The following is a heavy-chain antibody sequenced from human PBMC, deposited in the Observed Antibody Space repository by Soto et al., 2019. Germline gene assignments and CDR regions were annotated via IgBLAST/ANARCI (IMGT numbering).Heavy chain of an antibody. J-gene: IGHJ4*02. V-gene: IGHV5-51*01. Sequence: PXDSLKVSCKCSGYSFTNYWIGWVLQMPGKGLEWMGIIYPGDSDIRYSPSFQGQVTISADNSKNTLYLQMNSLRAEDTAVYYCANLLGAAPGFDYWGQGTLVTVSS. CDR1: GYSFTNYW. CDR2: IYPGDSDI. CDR3: ANLLGAAPGFDY. D-gene: IGHD6-6*01.